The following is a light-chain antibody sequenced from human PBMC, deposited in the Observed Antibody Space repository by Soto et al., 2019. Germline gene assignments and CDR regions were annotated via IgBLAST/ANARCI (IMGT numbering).Light chain of an antibody. V-gene: IGLV2-14*01. CDR2: DVS. CDR3: SSYTSSSTLV. Sequence: QSALTQPASVSGSPGQSITISCTGTSSDVGGYNYVSWYQQHPGTAPKLMIYDVSQRPSGVSNRFSGSKSGNTASLTISGLQAEEEDDYYCSSYTSSSTLVFGGGTKLTLL. J-gene: IGLJ2*01. CDR1: SSDVGGYNY.